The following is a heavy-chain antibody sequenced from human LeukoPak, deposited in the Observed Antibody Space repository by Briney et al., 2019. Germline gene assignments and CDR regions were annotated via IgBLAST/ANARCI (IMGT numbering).Heavy chain of an antibody. V-gene: IGHV3-30-3*01. CDR1: GFTFSSYA. D-gene: IGHD2-2*01. Sequence: GRSLRLSCAASGFTFSSYAMHWVRQAPGKGLEWVAVISYDGSNKYYADSVKGRFTISRDNSKNTLYLQMNSLRAEDTAVYYCARNPRGGYCSSTSCYGWFDPWGQGTLVTVSS. J-gene: IGHJ5*02. CDR3: ARNPRGGYCSSTSCYGWFDP. CDR2: ISYDGSNK.